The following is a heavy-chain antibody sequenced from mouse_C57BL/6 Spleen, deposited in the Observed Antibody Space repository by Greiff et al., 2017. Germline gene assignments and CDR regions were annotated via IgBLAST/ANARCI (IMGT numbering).Heavy chain of an antibody. CDR3: ASGRNYEGDY. CDR1: GYAFSSSW. D-gene: IGHD2-1*01. CDR2: IYPGDGDT. V-gene: IGHV1-82*01. J-gene: IGHJ4*01. Sequence: QVQLQQSGPELVKPGASVKISCKASGYAFSSSWMNWVKQRPGKGLEWIGRIYPGDGDTNYNGKFKGKATLTADKSSSTAYMQLSSLTSEDSAVYFGASGRNYEGDYWGQGTSVTVSS.